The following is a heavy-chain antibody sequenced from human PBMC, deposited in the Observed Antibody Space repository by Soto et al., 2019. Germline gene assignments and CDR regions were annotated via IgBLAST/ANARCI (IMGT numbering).Heavy chain of an antibody. V-gene: IGHV4-39*01. D-gene: IGHD2-2*01. Sequence: SETLSLTCTVSGGSISSSSYYWGWIRQPPGKGLEWIGSIYYSGSTYYNPSLKSRVTIPVDTSKNQFSLKLSSVTAADTAVYYCARHGDIVVVPAAIGAFDIWGQGTMVTVSS. J-gene: IGHJ3*02. CDR1: GGSISSSSYY. CDR3: ARHGDIVVVPAAIGAFDI. CDR2: IYYSGST.